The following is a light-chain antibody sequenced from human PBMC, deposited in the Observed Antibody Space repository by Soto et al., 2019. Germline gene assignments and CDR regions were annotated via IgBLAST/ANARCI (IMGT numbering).Light chain of an antibody. CDR2: LKSDGTH. J-gene: IGLJ3*02. V-gene: IGLV4-69*01. CDR3: QTWGTGFQV. CDR1: SGHSTYA. Sequence: QSVLTQSPSASASLGASVKLTCTLSSGHSTYAIAWHQHQAEKGPRYLMNLKSDGTHTNGDGIPDRFSGSSSGAERYLTISSLQSDDEADYYCQTWGTGFQVFGGGTKLTVL.